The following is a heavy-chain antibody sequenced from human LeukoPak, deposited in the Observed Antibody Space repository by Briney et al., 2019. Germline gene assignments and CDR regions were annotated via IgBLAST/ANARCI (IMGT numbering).Heavy chain of an antibody. Sequence: GGSLKLSCAASGLTFSGSGIHWVRQASGKGLEWLGRIGRQGDSDATRYAALLKGKFTISRVDSRNTAYLQMNSLKTEDTAVYYCAGDYNFLTGLNYWGQGTLVTVSS. V-gene: IGHV3-73*01. D-gene: IGHD3-9*01. CDR2: IGRQGDSDAT. J-gene: IGHJ4*02. CDR3: AGDYNFLTGLNY. CDR1: GLTFSGSG.